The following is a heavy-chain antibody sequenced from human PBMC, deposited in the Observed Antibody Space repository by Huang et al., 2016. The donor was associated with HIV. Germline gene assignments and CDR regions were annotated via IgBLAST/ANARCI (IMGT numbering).Heavy chain of an antibody. V-gene: IGHV1-2*02. CDR3: ARVDLGFSSDWSNIYFQH. CDR1: GYTFTGYY. D-gene: IGHD6-19*01. Sequence: QVQLVQSGAEVKVPGASVKVSCKASGYTFTGYYLHWVRQAPGQGLEWMGWINPDNGGTDHAQKFQGRVTMTRDTAISTADMGLRRLRPDDTAVYYCARVDLGFSSDWSNIYFQHWGQGTLVTVSS. CDR2: INPDNGGT. J-gene: IGHJ1*01.